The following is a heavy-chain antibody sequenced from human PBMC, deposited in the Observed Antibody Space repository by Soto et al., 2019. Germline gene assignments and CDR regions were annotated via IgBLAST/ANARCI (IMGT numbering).Heavy chain of an antibody. V-gene: IGHV3-23*01. CDR2: ISGSGGSP. Sequence: KGLEWVSAISGSGGSPYYSDSVKGLFVISRDNSKNTLYRQMNSLRAEDTAVYYCARDGPNFFFFQAEDGIRDL. CDR3: ARDGPNFFFFQAEDGIRDL. J-gene: IGHJ2*01. D-gene: IGHD3-3*01.